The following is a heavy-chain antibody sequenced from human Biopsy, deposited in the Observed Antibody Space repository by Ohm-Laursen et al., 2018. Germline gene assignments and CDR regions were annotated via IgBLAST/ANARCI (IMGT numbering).Heavy chain of an antibody. D-gene: IGHD2-8*01. CDR2: IYGGGSPV. CDR1: GFAFNLYE. CDR3: ARDGEAKYCKHGVCPSDF. J-gene: IGHJ4*02. V-gene: IGHV3-48*03. Sequence: GSLRLSCAASGFAFNLYEMNWVRQAPGKGMEWISYIYGGGSPVSYADSVKGRFTISRDNAQNSLYLHMNSLRVEDTAVYYCARDGEAKYCKHGVCPSDFWGQGTLVTVSS.